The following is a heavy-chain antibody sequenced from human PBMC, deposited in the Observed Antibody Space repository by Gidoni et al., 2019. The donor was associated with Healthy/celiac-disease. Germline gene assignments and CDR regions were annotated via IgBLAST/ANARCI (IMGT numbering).Heavy chain of an antibody. CDR3: ARSTHNKGDLLPGRGNWFDP. CDR1: GGSFSCYY. V-gene: IGHV4-34*01. D-gene: IGHD1-20*01. CDR2: INHSGST. Sequence: QVQLQQWGAGLLKPSETLSLTCAVYGGSFSCYYWSWIRQPPGKGLEWIGEINHSGSTNYNPSLKSRVTISVDTSKNQFSLKLSSVTAADTAVYYCARSTHNKGDLLPGRGNWFDPWGQGTLVTVSS. J-gene: IGHJ5*02.